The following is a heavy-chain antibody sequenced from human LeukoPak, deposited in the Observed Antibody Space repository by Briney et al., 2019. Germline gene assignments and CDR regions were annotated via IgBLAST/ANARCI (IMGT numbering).Heavy chain of an antibody. CDR3: AKGGSDYDDHGYSFDY. CDR2: ISYDGSNK. D-gene: IGHD1-26*01. Sequence: GGSLRLSCAASGFTFSSYAMHWVRQAPGKGLEWVAVISYDGSNKYYADSVKGRFTISRDNSKNTLYLQMNSLRAEDTAVYYCAKGGSDYDDHGYSFDYWGQGALVTISS. CDR1: GFTFSSYA. V-gene: IGHV3-30*04. J-gene: IGHJ4*02.